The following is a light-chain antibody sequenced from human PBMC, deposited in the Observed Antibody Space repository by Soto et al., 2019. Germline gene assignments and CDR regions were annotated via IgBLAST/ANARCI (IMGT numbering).Light chain of an antibody. CDR1: HSISSF. CDR3: QQLSNSLMST. J-gene: IGKJ2*01. CDR2: GAS. Sequence: DFQLTQSPSSLSASVGDRVTITCRASHSISSFLNWYQQKPGKAPSLLIYGASSLQRGVPSRFSGSGSGTEFTLTISSLQPEDCATYYCQQLSNSLMSTFGQGTHLEIK. V-gene: IGKV1-39*01.